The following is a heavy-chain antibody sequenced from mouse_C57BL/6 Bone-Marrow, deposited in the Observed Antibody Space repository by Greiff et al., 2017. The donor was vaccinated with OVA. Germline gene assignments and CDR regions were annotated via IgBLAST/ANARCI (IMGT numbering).Heavy chain of an antibody. D-gene: IGHD2-5*01. J-gene: IGHJ3*01. CDR1: GFTFSDAW. CDR2: IRNKANNHAT. V-gene: IGHV6-6*01. Sequence: EVKVEESGGGLVQPGGSMKLSCAASGFTFSDAWMDWVRQSPEKGLEWVAEIRNKANNHATYYAESVKGRFTISRDDSKSSVYLQMNSLRAEDTGIYYCTRRYSNYEGGAYWGQGTLVTVSA. CDR3: TRRYSNYEGGAY.